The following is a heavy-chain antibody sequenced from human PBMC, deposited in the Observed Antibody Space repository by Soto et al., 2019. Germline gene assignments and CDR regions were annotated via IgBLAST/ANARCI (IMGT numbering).Heavy chain of an antibody. CDR3: AHRRPWSSNWNSGWFDP. J-gene: IGHJ5*02. CDR2: IYWDDDK. Sequence: QITSKESGPTLLSPTQTLTLTCTFSGFSLTTSGVGVTWIRQPPGKALEWLALIYWDDDKRYSPSLNNRLTITKDTSKNQVVLTMTNMDPVDTATYFCAHRRPWSSNWNSGWFDPWGQGTLVTVSS. CDR1: GFSLTTSGVG. D-gene: IGHD1-20*01. V-gene: IGHV2-5*02.